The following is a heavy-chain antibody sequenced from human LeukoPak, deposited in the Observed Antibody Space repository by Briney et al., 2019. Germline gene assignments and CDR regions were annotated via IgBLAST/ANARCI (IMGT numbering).Heavy chain of an antibody. CDR1: GYTFTSYD. D-gene: IGHD2-2*01. CDR3: ARKLGYCSSTSCYYCFDP. CDR2: MNPNSGNT. J-gene: IGHJ5*02. Sequence: GASVKVSCKASGYTFTSYDINWVRQATGQGLEWMGWMNPNSGNTGCAQKFQGRVTITRNTSISTAYMELSSLRSEDTAVYYCARKLGYCSSTSCYYCFDPWGQGTLVTVSS. V-gene: IGHV1-8*03.